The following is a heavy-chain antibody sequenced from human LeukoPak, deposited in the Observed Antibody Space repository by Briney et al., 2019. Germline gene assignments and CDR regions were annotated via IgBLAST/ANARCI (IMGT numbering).Heavy chain of an antibody. J-gene: IGHJ6*02. CDR3: AKDDYGDYAYFQYAMDL. CDR2: ISYDPSNK. V-gene: IGHV3-30*18. Sequence: GGSLRLSCAASGFSFGSYGMHWVRQAPGKGLEWVAVISYDPSNKHYADPVKGRFTISRDNSKNTLYLQVNSLRAEDTAVYYCAKDDYGDYAYFQYAMDLWGQGTTVTVSS. D-gene: IGHD4-17*01. CDR1: GFSFGSYG.